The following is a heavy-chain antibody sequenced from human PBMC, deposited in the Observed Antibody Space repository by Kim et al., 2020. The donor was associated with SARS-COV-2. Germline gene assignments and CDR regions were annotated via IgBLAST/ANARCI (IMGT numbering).Heavy chain of an antibody. CDR1: GGSISSSSYY. CDR3: ASLLIAAAGSQPFDY. D-gene: IGHD6-13*01. CDR2: IYYSGST. V-gene: IGHV4-39*01. Sequence: SETLSLTCTVSGGSISSSSYYWGWIRQPPGKGLEWIGSIYYSGSTYYNPSLKSRVTISVDTSKNQFSLKLSSVTAADTAVYYCASLLIAAAGSQPFDYWGQGTLVTVSS. J-gene: IGHJ4*02.